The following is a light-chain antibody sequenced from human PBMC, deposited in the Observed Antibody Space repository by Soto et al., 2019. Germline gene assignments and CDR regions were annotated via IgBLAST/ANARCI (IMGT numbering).Light chain of an antibody. J-gene: IGLJ1*01. CDR1: SGDVGGYYY. V-gene: IGLV2-14*01. CDR3: ATWDDSLNGFYV. CDR2: EVS. Sequence: QSALTQPASVSGSPGQSITISCTGTSGDVGGYYYVSWYQQLPGKAPKLMISEVSNRPSGVSNRFSGSKSGNTASLTISGLQAEDEADYYCATWDDSLNGFYVFGTGTKLTVL.